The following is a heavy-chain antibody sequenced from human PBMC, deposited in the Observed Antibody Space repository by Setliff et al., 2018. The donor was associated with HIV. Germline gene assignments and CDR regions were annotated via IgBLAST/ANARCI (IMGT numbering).Heavy chain of an antibody. J-gene: IGHJ4*02. Sequence: ASETLSLTCTVSGLTFSSYAMSWVRQAPGKGLEWVSSISGSGGSPYYADSVKGRFTISRDNSKNTLYLQMNSLRAEDTAVYYCAKDLVYYDSSGDLDYWGQGTLVTVSS. V-gene: IGHV3-23*01. CDR2: ISGSGGSP. CDR3: AKDLVYYDSSGDLDY. CDR1: GLTFSSYA. D-gene: IGHD3-22*01.